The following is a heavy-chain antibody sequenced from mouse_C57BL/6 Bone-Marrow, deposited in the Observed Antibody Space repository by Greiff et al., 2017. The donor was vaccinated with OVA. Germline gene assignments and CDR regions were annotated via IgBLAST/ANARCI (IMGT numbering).Heavy chain of an antibody. V-gene: IGHV1-64*01. D-gene: IGHD1-1*01. CDR2: IHPNSGST. CDR1: GYTFTSYW. J-gene: IGHJ4*01. CDR3: AREGGFITTPRMDY. Sequence: QVQLQQPGAELVKPGASVKLSCKASGYTFTSYWMHWVKQRPGQGLEWIGMIHPNSGSTNYNEKFKSKATLTVDKSSSTAYMQLSSLTSEDSAVYYCAREGGFITTPRMDYWGQGTSVTVSS.